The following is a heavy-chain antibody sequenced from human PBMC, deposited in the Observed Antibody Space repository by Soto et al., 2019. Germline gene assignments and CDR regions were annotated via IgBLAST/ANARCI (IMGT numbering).Heavy chain of an antibody. J-gene: IGHJ4*02. D-gene: IGHD3-9*01. V-gene: IGHV3-23*01. CDR3: AKDRRISHYDILTGLSGN. CDR2: ISGSGGST. Sequence: PGGSLRLSCAASGFTFSSYAMSWVRQAPGKGLEWVSAISGSGGSTYYADSVKGRFTISRDNSKNTLYLQMNSLRAEDTAVYYCAKDRRISHYDILTGLSGNWGQGTLVTVSS. CDR1: GFTFSSYA.